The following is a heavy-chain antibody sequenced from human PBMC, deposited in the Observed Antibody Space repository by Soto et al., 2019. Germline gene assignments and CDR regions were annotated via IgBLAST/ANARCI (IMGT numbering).Heavy chain of an antibody. V-gene: IGHV3-23*01. Sequence: PGGSLRLSCAASGFTFSSYAMSWVRQAPGKGLEWVSAISGSGGSTYYADSVKGRFTISRDNSKNTLYLQMNSLRAEDTAVYYCANLIPGGIAARPENYWGQGTLVTVSS. D-gene: IGHD6-6*01. CDR1: GFTFSSYA. J-gene: IGHJ4*02. CDR2: ISGSGGST. CDR3: ANLIPGGIAARPENY.